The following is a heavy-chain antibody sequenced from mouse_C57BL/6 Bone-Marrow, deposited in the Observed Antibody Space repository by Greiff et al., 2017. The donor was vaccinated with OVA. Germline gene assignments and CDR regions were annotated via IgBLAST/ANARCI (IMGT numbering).Heavy chain of an antibody. CDR3: AREIYYYGSSYVFDY. Sequence: VKLQESGAELVRPGTSVKVSCKASGYAFTNYLIEWVKQRPGQGLEWIGVINPGSGGTNYNEKFKGKATLTADKSSSTAYMQLSSLTSEDSAVYFCAREIYYYGSSYVFDYWGQGTTLTVSS. V-gene: IGHV1-54*01. CDR1: GYAFTNYL. D-gene: IGHD1-1*01. J-gene: IGHJ2*01. CDR2: INPGSGGT.